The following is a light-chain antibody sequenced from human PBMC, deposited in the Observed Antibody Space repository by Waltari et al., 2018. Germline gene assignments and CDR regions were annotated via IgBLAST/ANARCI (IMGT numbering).Light chain of an antibody. Sequence: QSVLTQPPSVSGAPGQRVTISCTGSGSNIGAGYDVPGYQQLPRAAPKLLLYGRTSRPLGVPARFFGSTSGTSASLAITGLQAEDEADYYCQSYDTSLSVVFGGGTKLTVL. CDR2: GRT. CDR1: GSNIGAGYD. V-gene: IGLV1-40*01. CDR3: QSYDTSLSVV. J-gene: IGLJ3*02.